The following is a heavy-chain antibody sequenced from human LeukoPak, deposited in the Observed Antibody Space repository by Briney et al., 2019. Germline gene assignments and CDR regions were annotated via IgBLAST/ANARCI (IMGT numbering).Heavy chain of an antibody. CDR1: GFSLSTSGVG. D-gene: IGHD4-17*01. J-gene: IGHJ4*02. Sequence: SGPTLVNPTQTLTLTCTFSGFSLSTSGVGVGWIRQPPGKALEWLALIYWDDDKRYSPSLKNRLTITKDTSKNQVVLTMTNMDPVDTATYYCAHRDLNDYGDYVGYWGQGTLVTVSS. V-gene: IGHV2-5*02. CDR3: AHRDLNDYGDYVGY. CDR2: IYWDDDK.